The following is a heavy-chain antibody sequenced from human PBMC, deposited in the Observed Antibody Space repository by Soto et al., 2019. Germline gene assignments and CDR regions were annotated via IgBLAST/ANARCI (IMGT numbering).Heavy chain of an antibody. D-gene: IGHD6-19*01. CDR3: ATDRGIAVAGKGWFDP. Sequence: GASVKVSCKVSGYTLTELSMHWVRQAPGKGLEWMGGFDPEDGETIYAQKFQGRVTMTEDTSTDTAYMELSSLRSEDTAVYYCATDRGIAVAGKGWFDPWGQGTLVTVSS. CDR1: GYTLTELS. V-gene: IGHV1-24*01. CDR2: FDPEDGET. J-gene: IGHJ5*02.